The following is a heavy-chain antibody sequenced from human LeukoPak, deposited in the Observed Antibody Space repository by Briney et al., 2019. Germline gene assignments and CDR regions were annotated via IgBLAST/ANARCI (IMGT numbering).Heavy chain of an antibody. CDR1: GGTFSSYA. CDR2: IIPIFGTA. D-gene: IGHD3-22*01. V-gene: IGHV1-69*13. CDR3: ARSPQETYDSSCYYYRPLDY. Sequence: SVKVSCKASGGTFSSYAISWVRQAPGQGLEWMGGIIPIFGTANYAQKFQGRVTITADESTSTAYMELSSLRSEDTAVYYCARSPQETYDSSCYYYRPLDYWGQGTLVTVSS. J-gene: IGHJ4*02.